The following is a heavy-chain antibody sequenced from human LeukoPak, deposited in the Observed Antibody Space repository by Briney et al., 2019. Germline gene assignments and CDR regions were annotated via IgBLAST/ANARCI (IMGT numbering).Heavy chain of an antibody. Sequence: SETLSLTCAVSADSFSSRYWTWIRQPPGKGLEWIGYISYIGSTNYNPSLKSRVIISVDTSKNQFSLKLSSVTAADTAVYYCARGAPLYFYYYYMDVWGKGTTVTVSS. V-gene: IGHV4-59*08. CDR2: ISYIGST. D-gene: IGHD3-16*01. J-gene: IGHJ6*03. CDR3: ARGAPLYFYYYYMDV. CDR1: ADSFSSRY.